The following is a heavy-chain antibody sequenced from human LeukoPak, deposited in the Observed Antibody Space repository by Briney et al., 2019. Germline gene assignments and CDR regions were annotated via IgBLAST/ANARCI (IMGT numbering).Heavy chain of an antibody. CDR3: ARDCSGGSCYGAFDI. CDR2: IYYSGST. J-gene: IGHJ3*02. CDR1: GGSISSSSYY. D-gene: IGHD2-15*01. Sequence: SETLSLTCTVSGGSISSSSYYWGWIRQPPGKGLEWIGSIYYSGSTYYNPSLKSRVTISVDRSKNQFSLKLSSVTAADTAVYYCARDCSGGSCYGAFDIWGQGTMVTVSS. V-gene: IGHV4-39*07.